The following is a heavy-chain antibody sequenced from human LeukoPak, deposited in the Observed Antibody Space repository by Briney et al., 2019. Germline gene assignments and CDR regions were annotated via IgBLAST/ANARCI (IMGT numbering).Heavy chain of an antibody. D-gene: IGHD3-22*01. CDR3: ARDLHGSGYA. CDR1: GYTFTGYY. J-gene: IGHJ5*02. V-gene: IGHV1-2*02. CDR2: INPNSGGT. Sequence: VASVKVSCKASGYTFTGYYMHWVRQAPGQGLEWMGWINPNSGGTNYALEFQGRVTMTRDTSISTAYMEQSRLRSDDTAVYYCARDLHGSGYAWGQGTLVTVSS.